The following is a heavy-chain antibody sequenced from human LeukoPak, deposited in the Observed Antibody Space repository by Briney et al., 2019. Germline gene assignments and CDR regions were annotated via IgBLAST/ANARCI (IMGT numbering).Heavy chain of an antibody. CDR2: INHSGST. Sequence: PSETLSLTCTVSGDSISRYHWSWIRQPPGKGLEWIGEINHSGSTNYNPSLKSRVTISVDTSKNQFSLKLSSVTAADTAVYYCARVGADGSGFLFDYWGQGTLVTVSS. CDR3: ARVGADGSGFLFDY. J-gene: IGHJ4*02. V-gene: IGHV4-34*01. D-gene: IGHD3-10*01. CDR1: GDSISRYH.